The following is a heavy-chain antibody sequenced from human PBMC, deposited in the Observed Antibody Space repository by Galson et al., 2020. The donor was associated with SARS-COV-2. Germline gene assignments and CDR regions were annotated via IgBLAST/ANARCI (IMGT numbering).Heavy chain of an antibody. CDR1: GGSFSGYY. V-gene: IGHV4-34*01. Sequence: SETLSLTCDVYGGSFSGYYWNWIRQPPGQGLEWIGEIHHSGSTNYNPSLKSRVTISVDTSKSQFSLRLSSVTAADTAVYYCANTEGYWGQGTLVTVSS. J-gene: IGHJ4*02. CDR3: ANTEGY. CDR2: IHHSGST.